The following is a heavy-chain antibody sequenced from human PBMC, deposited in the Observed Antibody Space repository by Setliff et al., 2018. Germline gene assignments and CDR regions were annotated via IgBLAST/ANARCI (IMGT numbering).Heavy chain of an antibody. D-gene: IGHD6-19*01. CDR1: GGSISSGSDY. Sequence: PSETLSLTCSVSGGSISSGSDYWTWIRQPAGKGLEWIGHIYTSGSTNYNPSLKSRVTISVDASKNQLSLNLRSVTAADTAVYYCARAISGWYSAHYYYMDVWDKGTTVTVSS. J-gene: IGHJ6*03. CDR2: IYTSGST. V-gene: IGHV4-61*09. CDR3: ARAISGWYSAHYYYMDV.